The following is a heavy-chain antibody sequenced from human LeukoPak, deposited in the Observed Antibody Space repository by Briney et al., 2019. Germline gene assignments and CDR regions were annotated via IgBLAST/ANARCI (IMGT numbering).Heavy chain of an antibody. D-gene: IGHD2/OR15-2a*01. CDR3: AKAGHYDFNWFDP. J-gene: IGHJ5*02. V-gene: IGHV1-2*02. CDR2: INPNTGGT. CDR1: GYTFSAYY. Sequence: ASVKVSCKASGYTFSAYYMHWVRQAPGQGLEWMGWINPNTGGTKYAQKSQGRVTMTRDTSIDTAYMELNSLRPDDTAVYYCAKAGHYDFNWFDPWGQGTLVAVSS.